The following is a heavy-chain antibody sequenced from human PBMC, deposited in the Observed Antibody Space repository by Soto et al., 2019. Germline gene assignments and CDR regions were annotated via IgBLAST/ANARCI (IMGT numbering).Heavy chain of an antibody. V-gene: IGHV3-48*03. CDR2: ISSSGSTI. CDR1: GFTFSSYE. CDR3: ARDPGYGGDPPLYYFDY. J-gene: IGHJ4*02. Sequence: GGSLRLSCAASGFTFSSYEMNWVRQAPGKGLEWVSYISSSGSTIYYADFVKGRFSISRDNAKNSLFLQMSSLRAEDTAVYYCARDPGYGGDPPLYYFDYWGQGTLVTVS. D-gene: IGHD2-21*02.